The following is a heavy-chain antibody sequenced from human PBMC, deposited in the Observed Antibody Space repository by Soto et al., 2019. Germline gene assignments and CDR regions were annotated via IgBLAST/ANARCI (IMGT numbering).Heavy chain of an antibody. CDR2: IYYSGST. V-gene: IGHV4-59*01. D-gene: IGHD2-15*01. J-gene: IGHJ4*02. CDR1: GGSISIYY. CDR3: ARQYCSGDSCYWDY. Sequence: SETLSLTCTVSGGSISIYYWSWIRQPPGKGLEWLGNIYYSGSTNYNPSLKSRVTVSVDRSRHQFSLRLSSVTAADTAMYYCARQYCSGDSCYWDYWGQETLVTVSS.